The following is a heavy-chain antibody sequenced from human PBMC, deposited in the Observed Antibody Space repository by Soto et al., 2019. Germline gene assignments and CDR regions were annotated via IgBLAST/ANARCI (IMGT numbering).Heavy chain of an antibody. CDR3: ARDFSSSADGFDY. CDR2: INPNTGGT. J-gene: IGHJ4*02. D-gene: IGHD6-6*01. CDR1: GYTFTDNY. V-gene: IGHV1-2*02. Sequence: EAAVKVSCKASGYTFTDNYIPWVRQAPGHGLEWMGWINPNTGGTNYAQKFQGRVTMTRDTSITTAYMELSRLRSDDTAVYYCARDFSSSADGFDYWGQGTLVTVSS.